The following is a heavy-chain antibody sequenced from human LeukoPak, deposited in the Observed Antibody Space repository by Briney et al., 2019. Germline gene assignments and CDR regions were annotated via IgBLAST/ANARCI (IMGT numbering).Heavy chain of an antibody. CDR3: ARETPEAAADWY. J-gene: IGHJ4*02. CDR1: GGSFSGYY. D-gene: IGHD6-13*01. Sequence: SETLSLTCAVYGGSFSGYYWSWIRQPPGKGLEWIGEIDHSGSTSSNPSLKSRVTISVDTSKNQFSLKLSSVTAADTAVYYCARETPEAAADWYWGQGTLVTVSS. V-gene: IGHV4-34*01. CDR2: IDHSGST.